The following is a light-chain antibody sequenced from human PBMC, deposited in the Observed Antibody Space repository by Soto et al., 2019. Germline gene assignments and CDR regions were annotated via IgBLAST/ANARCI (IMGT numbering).Light chain of an antibody. V-gene: IGKV3-20*01. CDR1: QSVGGTF. CDR2: GAS. J-gene: IGKJ1*01. Sequence: EIVLTQSPGTMSLSPGEGATLSCRASQSVGGTFLAWYQQKGGQAPRLLIHGASNRATGIPDRFSGSGSGTDFTLTIIRLEHEDFAVYYCQQYGGSPRTFGQGTKVEVK. CDR3: QQYGGSPRT.